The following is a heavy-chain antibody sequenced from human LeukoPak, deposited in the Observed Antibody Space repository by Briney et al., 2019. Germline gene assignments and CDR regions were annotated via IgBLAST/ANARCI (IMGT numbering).Heavy chain of an antibody. V-gene: IGHV1-18*01. Sequence: ASVKVSCKASGYTFTSYGISWVRQAPGQGLEWMGWISAYNGNTNYAQKLQGRVTMTTDTSTSTAYMELRNLRSDDTAVYYCAREGTTYDSSGYYYPLRYFDYWGQGTLVTVSS. CDR2: ISAYNGNT. D-gene: IGHD3-22*01. J-gene: IGHJ4*02. CDR1: GYTFTSYG. CDR3: AREGTTYDSSGYYYPLRYFDY.